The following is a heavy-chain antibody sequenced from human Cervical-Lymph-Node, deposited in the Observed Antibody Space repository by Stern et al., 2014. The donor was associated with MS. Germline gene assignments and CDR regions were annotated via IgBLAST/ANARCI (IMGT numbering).Heavy chain of an antibody. V-gene: IGHV1-69*06. CDR2: IIPIFGTA. CDR3: ASGLIPRDHYNYYGMEV. Sequence: QVQLVQSGAEVKKPGSSVKVSCKASGGTFSRFGISWVRQAPGQGLEWVGGIIPIFGTANYAQQLQDRVTITADTSTSTAYMDLSSLRSEDTAIYYCASGLIPRDHYNYYGMEVWGQGTTVTVSS. D-gene: IGHD1-14*01. J-gene: IGHJ6*02. CDR1: GGTFSRFG.